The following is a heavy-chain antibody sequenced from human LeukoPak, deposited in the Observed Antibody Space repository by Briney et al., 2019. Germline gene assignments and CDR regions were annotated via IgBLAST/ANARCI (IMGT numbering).Heavy chain of an antibody. CDR3: AREVIRYFDWPSAFDY. D-gene: IGHD3-9*01. V-gene: IGHV4-31*03. CDR1: GGSIRSGGYY. Sequence: SDTLSLTCTVSGGSIRSGGYYWSWIRQHPGKGLEWIGYIYYSGSTYYNPSLKSRVTISVDTSKHQFSLKLSSVTAADTAVYHCAREVIRYFDWPSAFDYWGQGTLVTVSS. J-gene: IGHJ4*02. CDR2: IYYSGST.